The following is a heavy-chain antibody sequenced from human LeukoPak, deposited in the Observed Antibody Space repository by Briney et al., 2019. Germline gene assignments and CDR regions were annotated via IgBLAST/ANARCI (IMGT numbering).Heavy chain of an antibody. J-gene: IGHJ6*02. CDR2: ISSGSST. CDR3: ASALTSITDSYYYGLDV. CDR1: GFTVRSKY. Sequence: PGGPLRLSCAASGFTVRSKYMSWVRQVPGKGLEWVSLISSGSSTNYADSVMGRFTISRDNSKNTLYLQMNSLRAEDTALYYCASALTSITDSYYYGLDVWGQGTTVTVSS. V-gene: IGHV3-53*01. D-gene: IGHD3-10*01.